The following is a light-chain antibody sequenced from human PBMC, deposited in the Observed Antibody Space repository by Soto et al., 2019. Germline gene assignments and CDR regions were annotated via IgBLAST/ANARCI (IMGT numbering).Light chain of an antibody. CDR2: EVN. Sequence: QSALTQPPSASGSPGQSVTISCTGTSSDVGGYNYVSWYQQHPGKAPTLMIYEVNKRPSGVPDRFSGSKSGNTASLTVSGLQAEDEADYYCSSYAGSNNLVVFGGGTKLTVL. CDR3: SSYAGSNNLVV. V-gene: IGLV2-8*01. J-gene: IGLJ2*01. CDR1: SSDVGGYNY.